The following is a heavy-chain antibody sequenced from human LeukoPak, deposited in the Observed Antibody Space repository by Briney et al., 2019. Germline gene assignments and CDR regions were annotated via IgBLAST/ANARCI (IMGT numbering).Heavy chain of an antibody. J-gene: IGHJ3*02. CDR3: ARDEYCSGGSCYSDAFDI. CDR2: ISAYNGNT. CDR1: GYTFTSYG. D-gene: IGHD2-15*01. Sequence: GASVTVSCKASGYTFTSYGISWVRQAPGQGLEWMGWISAYNGNTNYAQKLQGRVTMTTDTSTSTAYMELRSLRSDDTAVYYCARDEYCSGGSCYSDAFDIWGQGTMVTVSS. V-gene: IGHV1-18*01.